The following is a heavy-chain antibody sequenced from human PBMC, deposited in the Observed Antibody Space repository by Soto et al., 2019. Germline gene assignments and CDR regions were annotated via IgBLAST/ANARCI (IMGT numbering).Heavy chain of an antibody. CDR3: AREGIRALDI. CDR1: GGSISSHY. V-gene: IGHV4-4*07. CDR2: IYTSGTT. J-gene: IGHJ3*02. Sequence: SETLSLTCTVSGGSISSHYWSWIRQPAGKRLEWLGHIYTSGTTNYHPSLKSRVTMSVDTSKNQFSLKVISVTAAETAVYYCAREGIRALDIWGQGTMVIVSS.